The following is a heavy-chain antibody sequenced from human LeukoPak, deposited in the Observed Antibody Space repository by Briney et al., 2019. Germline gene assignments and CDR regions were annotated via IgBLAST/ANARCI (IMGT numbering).Heavy chain of an antibody. J-gene: IGHJ4*02. CDR1: GFTFSSYA. D-gene: IGHD6-13*01. V-gene: IGHV3-23*01. CDR2: ISGSGGST. Sequence: GGSLRLSCAASGFTFSSYAMSWVRQAPGEGLEWVSAISGSGGSTYYADSVKGRFTISRDNSKNTLYLQMNSLRAEDTAVYYCAKGTIAAAGTRPFDYWGQGTLVTVSS. CDR3: AKGTIAAAGTRPFDY.